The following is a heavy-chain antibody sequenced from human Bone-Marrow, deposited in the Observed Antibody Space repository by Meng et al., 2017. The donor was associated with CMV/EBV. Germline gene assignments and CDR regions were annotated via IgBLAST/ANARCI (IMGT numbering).Heavy chain of an antibody. CDR3: ARGGAAAASRAMVDAFDI. V-gene: IGHV3-30*14. Sequence: GESLKISCAASGFTFSSYAMHWVRQAPGKGLEWVAVISYDGSNKYYADSVKGRFTISRDNSKNTLYLQMNSLRAEDTAVYYCARGGAAAASRAMVDAFDIWGQGTMVTVSS. J-gene: IGHJ3*02. CDR2: ISYDGSNK. D-gene: IGHD6-13*01. CDR1: GFTFSSYA.